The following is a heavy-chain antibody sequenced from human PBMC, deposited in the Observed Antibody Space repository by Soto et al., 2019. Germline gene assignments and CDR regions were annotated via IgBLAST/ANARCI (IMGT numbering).Heavy chain of an antibody. V-gene: IGHV1-69*11. CDR3: AIWPQPRYTADPYAVDV. CDR1: GGTFSSSG. CDR2: IVPSLDTT. J-gene: IGHJ6*02. D-gene: IGHD3-16*02. Sequence: QVHLVQSGTEVKKPGSSVKVSCKASGGTFSSSGFSWVRQAPGQGLEWMGMIVPSLDTTNYAQKFQARVTITADEVTSTAYMELRSLRSEDTAVYYCAIWPQPRYTADPYAVDVWGLGTRVIVSS.